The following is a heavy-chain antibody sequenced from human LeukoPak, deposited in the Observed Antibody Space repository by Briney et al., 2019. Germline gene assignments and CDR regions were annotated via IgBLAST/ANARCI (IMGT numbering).Heavy chain of an antibody. CDR2: INAGNGNT. V-gene: IGHV1-3*03. CDR3: ARAYSYGYVGDY. J-gene: IGHJ4*02. CDR1: GYTFTSYA. Sequence: ASVKVSCKASGYTFTSYAMHWVRQAPGQRLEWMGWINAGNGNTKYSQEFQGRVTITRDTSASTAYMELSSLRSEDMAVYYCARAYSYGYVGDYWGQGTLVTVSS. D-gene: IGHD5-18*01.